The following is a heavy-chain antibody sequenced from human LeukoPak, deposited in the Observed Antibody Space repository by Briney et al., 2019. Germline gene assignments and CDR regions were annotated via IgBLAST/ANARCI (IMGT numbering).Heavy chain of an antibody. J-gene: IGHJ4*02. CDR1: GGSVSSGSYY. CDR2: IYYSGST. V-gene: IGHV4-61*01. D-gene: IGHD1-14*01. Sequence: SETLSLTCTVSGGSVSSGSYYWSWIRQPPGKGLEWIGYIYYSGSTNYNPSLKSRVTISVDTSKNQFSLKLSSVTAADTAVYYCARDLTGPGGFDCWGQGTLVTGSS. CDR3: ARDLTGPGGFDC.